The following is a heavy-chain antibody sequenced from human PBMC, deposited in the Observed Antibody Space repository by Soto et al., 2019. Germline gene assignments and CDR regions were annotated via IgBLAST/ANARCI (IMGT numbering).Heavy chain of an antibody. Sequence: GGSLRLSCAASGFTFSNAWMSWVRQAPGKGLEWVGRIKSKTDGGTTDYAAPVKGRFTISRDDSKNTLYLQMNSLKTEDTAVYYCTTDRGSYRNYYYYGMDVWGQGTTVTVSS. CDR1: GFTFSNAW. CDR3: TTDRGSYRNYYYYGMDV. J-gene: IGHJ6*02. D-gene: IGHD1-26*01. CDR2: IKSKTDGGTT. V-gene: IGHV3-15*01.